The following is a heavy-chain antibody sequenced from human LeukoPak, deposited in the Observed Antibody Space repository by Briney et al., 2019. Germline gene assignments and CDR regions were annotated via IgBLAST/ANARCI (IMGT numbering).Heavy chain of an antibody. Sequence: PGGSLRLSCAASGFTFSSYEMNWVRQAPGKGLEWVSYISSSGSSIYYADSVKGRFTISRDNAKNSLYLQMNSLRAEDTAVYYCARDRLWSFDYWGQGTLVTVSS. V-gene: IGHV3-48*03. CDR3: ARDRLWSFDY. J-gene: IGHJ4*02. CDR1: GFTFSSYE. CDR2: ISSSGSSI. D-gene: IGHD5-18*01.